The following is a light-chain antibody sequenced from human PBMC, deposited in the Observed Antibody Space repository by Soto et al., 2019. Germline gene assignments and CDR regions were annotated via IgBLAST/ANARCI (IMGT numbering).Light chain of an antibody. V-gene: IGKV4-1*01. CDR1: QSVLYSSNNRNY. Sequence: DIVMTHSPDSLAVSLGEMVTINCKSSQSVLYSSNNRNYLAWYQQKPGQPPKLLIYWASTRESGVPDRFSGSGSGTDFTLTISSLQAEDVAVYYCQQYYNTPLTFGGGTKVDIK. CDR2: WAS. J-gene: IGKJ4*01. CDR3: QQYYNTPLT.